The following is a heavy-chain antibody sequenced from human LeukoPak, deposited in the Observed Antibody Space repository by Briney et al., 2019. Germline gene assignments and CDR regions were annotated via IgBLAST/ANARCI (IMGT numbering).Heavy chain of an antibody. J-gene: IGHJ4*02. D-gene: IGHD5-12*01. V-gene: IGHV3-7*01. CDR1: GFIFSNYW. Sequence: GGSLRLSCAASGFIFSNYWMSWVRQAPGKGLEWVASINQGGSGKWYVDSVKGRFTISRDNAKNSLYLQMSSLRVEDTAVYYCAREGMATINFWGQGTPVTVSP. CDR2: INQGGSGK. CDR3: AREGMATINF.